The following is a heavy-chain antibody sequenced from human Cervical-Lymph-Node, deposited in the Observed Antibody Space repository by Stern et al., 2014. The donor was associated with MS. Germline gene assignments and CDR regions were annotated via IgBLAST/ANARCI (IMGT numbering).Heavy chain of an antibody. CDR3: ARATDL. J-gene: IGHJ5*02. Sequence: QVQLQESGPGLLRPSETLSITCTVSGASITSYYWSWIRQPPGKGLEWIGYIYDSGTTNYNASLKGRFAISIDTSKTQFSLRLSSVTAADTAVYYCARATDLWGQGTLVTVSS. CDR1: GASITSYY. V-gene: IGHV4-59*01. CDR2: IYDSGTT.